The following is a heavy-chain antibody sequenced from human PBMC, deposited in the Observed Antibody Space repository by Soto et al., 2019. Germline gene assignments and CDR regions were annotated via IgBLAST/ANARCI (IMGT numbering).Heavy chain of an antibody. Sequence: ASVKVSCKASGYTFTSYDINWARQATGQGLEWMGWMNPNSGNTGYAQKFQGRVTMTRNTSISTAYMELSSLRSEDTAVYYCARVSYYDILTCYLSNYYYDYMDVWGKGTTVTVSS. D-gene: IGHD3-9*01. CDR3: ARVSYYDILTCYLSNYYYDYMDV. CDR2: MNPNSGNT. V-gene: IGHV1-8*01. CDR1: GYTFTSYD. J-gene: IGHJ6*03.